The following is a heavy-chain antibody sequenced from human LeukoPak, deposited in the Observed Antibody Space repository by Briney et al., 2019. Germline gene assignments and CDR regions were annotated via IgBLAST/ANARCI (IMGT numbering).Heavy chain of an antibody. CDR2: IYYSGST. CDR1: GGSISSYY. CDR3: ARGKYYRTDY. Sequence: SETLSLTCTVSGGSISSYYWSWIRQPPGKGLEWIGYIYYSGSTNYNPSLKSRVAISVDSSKNQFSLKLSSVTAADTAVYYRARGKYYRTDYWGQGTLVTVSS. D-gene: IGHD2/OR15-2a*01. V-gene: IGHV4-59*01. J-gene: IGHJ4*02.